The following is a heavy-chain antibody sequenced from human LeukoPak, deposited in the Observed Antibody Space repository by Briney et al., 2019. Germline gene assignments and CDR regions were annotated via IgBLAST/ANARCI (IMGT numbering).Heavy chain of an antibody. J-gene: IGHJ6*02. Sequence: PGGSLRLSCAASGFTFSSYVMHWVRQAPGKGLEWVAVISYDGSNKYYADSVKGRFTISRDNSKNTLYLQMNSLRAEDTAVYYCARLLSVAGTFHYYGMDVWGQGTTVTVSS. CDR3: ARLLSVAGTFHYYGMDV. D-gene: IGHD6-19*01. CDR1: GFTFSSYV. CDR2: ISYDGSNK. V-gene: IGHV3-30-3*01.